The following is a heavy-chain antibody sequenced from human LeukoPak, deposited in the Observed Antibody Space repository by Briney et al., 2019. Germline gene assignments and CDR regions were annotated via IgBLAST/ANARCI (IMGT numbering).Heavy chain of an antibody. D-gene: IGHD6-13*01. Sequence: GGSLRLSCAASGSTVSSNYMSWVRQAPGKGLEWVSVIYSGGSTYYADSVKGRFTISRDNSKNTLYLQMNSLRAEDTAVYYCARGFGYSNNYYFDYWGQGTLVTVSS. CDR1: GSTVSSNY. CDR3: ARGFGYSNNYYFDY. J-gene: IGHJ4*02. CDR2: IYSGGST. V-gene: IGHV3-66*01.